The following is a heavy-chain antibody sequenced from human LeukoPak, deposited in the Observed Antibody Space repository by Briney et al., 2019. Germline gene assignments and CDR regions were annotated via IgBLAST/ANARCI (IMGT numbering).Heavy chain of an antibody. D-gene: IGHD6-13*01. CDR3: ARVVGLTGYSSSWYSGYYYYMDV. CDR1: GYIFTTYY. CDR2: IIPIFGTT. Sequence: ASVKVSCKASGYIFTTYYMHWVRQAPGQGLEWMGGIIPIFGTTNYAQKFQDRVTITADKSTSTAYMELSSLRSEDTAVYYCARVVGLTGYSSSWYSGYYYYMDVWGKGTTVTVSS. J-gene: IGHJ6*03. V-gene: IGHV1-69*06.